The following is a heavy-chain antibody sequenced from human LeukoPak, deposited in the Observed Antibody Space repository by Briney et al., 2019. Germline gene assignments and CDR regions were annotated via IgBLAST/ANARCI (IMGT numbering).Heavy chain of an antibody. CDR2: IRYDGSNK. CDR3: ARVDSGSYYFDY. V-gene: IGHV3-30*02. CDR1: GFTFSSYG. J-gene: IGHJ4*02. Sequence: GGSLRLSCAASGFTFSSYGMHWVRQAPGKGLEWVAFIRYDGSNKYYADSVKGRFTISRDNSKNTLYLQMNSLRAEDTAVYYCARVDSGSYYFDYWGQGTLVTVSS. D-gene: IGHD1-26*01.